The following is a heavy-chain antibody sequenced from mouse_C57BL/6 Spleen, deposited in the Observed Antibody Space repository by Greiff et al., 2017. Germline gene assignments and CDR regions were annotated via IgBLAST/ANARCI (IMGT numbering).Heavy chain of an antibody. CDR1: GFTFSDYG. J-gene: IGHJ3*01. CDR3: ARGGSSSWFAY. V-gene: IGHV5-17*01. CDR2: ISSGSSTI. Sequence: EVQGVESGGGLVKPGGSLKLSCAASGFTFSDYGMHWVRQAPEKGLEWVAYISSGSSTIYYADTVTGRFPISSDNAKNTLFLQMTSLRSEDTAMXYGARGGSSSWFAYWGQGTLVTVSA. D-gene: IGHD1-1*01.